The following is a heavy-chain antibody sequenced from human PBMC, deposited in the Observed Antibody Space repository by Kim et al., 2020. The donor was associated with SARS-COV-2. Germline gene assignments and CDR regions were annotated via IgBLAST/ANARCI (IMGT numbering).Heavy chain of an antibody. CDR2: MNPNSGNT. D-gene: IGHD4-17*01. CDR1: GYTFTSYD. Sequence: ASVKVSCKASGYTFTSYDINWVRQATGQGLEWMGWMNPNSGNTGYAQKFQGRVTMTRNTSISTAYMELSSLRSEDTAVYYCARGPDYGDYDAYYYYYYMDVWGKGTTVTVSS. CDR3: ARGPDYGDYDAYYYYYYMDV. J-gene: IGHJ6*03. V-gene: IGHV1-8*01.